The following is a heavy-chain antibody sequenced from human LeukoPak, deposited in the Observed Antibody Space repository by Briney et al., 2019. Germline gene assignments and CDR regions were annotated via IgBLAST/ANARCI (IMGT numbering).Heavy chain of an antibody. J-gene: IGHJ3*02. V-gene: IGHV3-11*06. Sequence: GGSLRLSCAASGFTFSDYYMSWIRQAPGKGLEWLSCISSSSSYIYYADSVKGRFTISRDNAKNSLYLQMNSLRAEDTAVYYCARGSLVLGDAFDIWGQGAMVTVSS. CDR3: ARGSLVLGDAFDI. D-gene: IGHD6-13*01. CDR1: GFTFSDYY. CDR2: ISSSSSYI.